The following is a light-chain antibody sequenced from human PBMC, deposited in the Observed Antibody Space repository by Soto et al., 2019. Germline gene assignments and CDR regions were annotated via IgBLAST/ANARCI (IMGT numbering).Light chain of an antibody. J-gene: IGKJ1*01. CDR3: QQYYSTPRT. V-gene: IGKV4-1*01. CDR2: WAS. CDR1: QSVLYSSNNKNY. Sequence: TLMTLSPGSLDVYLGERATINCKSSQSVLYSSNNKNYFAWYQQKPGQPPKLLIYWASTRESGVPDRFSGSGSGTDFTLTISSLQAEDLAVYYCQQYYSTPRTFGQGTKVDIK.